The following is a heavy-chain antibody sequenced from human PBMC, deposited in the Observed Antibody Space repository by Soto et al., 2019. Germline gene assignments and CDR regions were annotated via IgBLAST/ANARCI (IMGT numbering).Heavy chain of an antibody. CDR2: ISGSGGST. D-gene: IGHD2-21*02. J-gene: IGHJ4*02. V-gene: IGHV3-23*01. CDR3: AKDPSVVVTAIRDDY. Sequence: GSRRLSCAASVFTFSSYAMSWVRQAPGKGLEWVSAISGSGGSTYYADSVKGRFTISRDNSKNTLYLQMNSLRAEDTAVYYCAKDPSVVVTAIRDDYWGQGTLVTVSS. CDR1: VFTFSSYA.